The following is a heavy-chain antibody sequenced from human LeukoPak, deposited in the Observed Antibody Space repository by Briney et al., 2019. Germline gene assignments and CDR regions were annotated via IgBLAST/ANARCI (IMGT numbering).Heavy chain of an antibody. CDR1: GCTFSSYA. Sequence: SVKVSCKASGCTFSSYAVSWVRQPPGQGLQWMGGIIPIFGTANYAQKFQGRVTITADKSTRTAYMELSSQRSEGTAVYFFPRGRGGKYCSGGSCYSYDYYYYYMDVWGKGTTVTVSS. D-gene: IGHD2-15*01. CDR2: IIPIFGTA. CDR3: PRGRGGKYCSGGSCYSYDYYYYYMDV. J-gene: IGHJ6*03. V-gene: IGHV1-69*06.